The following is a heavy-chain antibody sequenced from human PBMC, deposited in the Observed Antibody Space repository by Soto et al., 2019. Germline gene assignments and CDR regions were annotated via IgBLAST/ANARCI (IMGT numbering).Heavy chain of an antibody. D-gene: IGHD5-18*01. CDR3: ARVSVDTAMAADYYYYYGMDV. Sequence: GGSLRLSCAASGLTFSSYSMNWVRQAPGKGLEWVSYISSSSSTIYYADSVKGRFTISRDNAKNSLYLQMNSLRDEDTAVYYCARVSVDTAMAADYYYYYGMDVWGQGTTVTVSS. J-gene: IGHJ6*02. CDR1: GLTFSSYS. V-gene: IGHV3-48*02. CDR2: ISSSSSTI.